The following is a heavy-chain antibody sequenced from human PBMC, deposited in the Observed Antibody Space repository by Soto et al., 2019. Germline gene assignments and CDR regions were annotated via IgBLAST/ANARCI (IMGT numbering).Heavy chain of an antibody. J-gene: IGHJ4*02. D-gene: IGHD6-6*01. Sequence: EVQLLESGGGLVQPGGSLRLSCTASGFTFSSYAMSWVRQAPGKGLEWVSAISGSGGNTYYADSVKGRFTISRDNSKNTLYLQMNRLRAEDTAVYYCAKSITAGPFDYWGQGALVTVSS. CDR3: AKSITAGPFDY. CDR2: ISGSGGNT. V-gene: IGHV3-23*01. CDR1: GFTFSSYA.